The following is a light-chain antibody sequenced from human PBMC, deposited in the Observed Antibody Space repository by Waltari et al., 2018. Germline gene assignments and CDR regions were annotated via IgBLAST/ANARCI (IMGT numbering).Light chain of an antibody. CDR2: EAS. CDR3: QRYNNWPPIT. V-gene: IGKV3-15*01. Sequence: EILLTQSPATLSVSPGDRVILSCRASQSVKTNLAWYQQKPGQAPRLLIHEASTRAPGIPARFSGSGSATEFTRTISGLQSEDFGIYYCQRYNNWPPITFGQGTRLEI. CDR1: QSVKTN. J-gene: IGKJ5*01.